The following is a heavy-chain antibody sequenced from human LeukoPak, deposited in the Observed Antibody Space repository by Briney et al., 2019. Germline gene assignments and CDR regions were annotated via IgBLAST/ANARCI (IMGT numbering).Heavy chain of an antibody. CDR3: ARVVVPAAASSPWFDP. Sequence: GASVKVSCKASGYTFTSYYMHWVRQAPGQGLEWMGIINPSGGSTSYAQKFQGRVTMTRDTSTSTVYMELSSLRSEDTAVYYCARVVVPAAASSPWFDPWGQGTLVTVSS. CDR2: INPSGGST. D-gene: IGHD2-2*01. J-gene: IGHJ5*02. CDR1: GYTFTSYY. V-gene: IGHV1-46*01.